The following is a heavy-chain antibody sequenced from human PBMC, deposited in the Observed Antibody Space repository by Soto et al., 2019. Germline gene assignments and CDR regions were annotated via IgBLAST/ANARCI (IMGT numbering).Heavy chain of an antibody. J-gene: IGHJ6*02. Sequence: GGSLRLSCAASGFTLNTYWMNWVRQVTGKGLVWVSRISGDGYTTTYADSVKGRFTISRDNAKNTLYLQMNSLRAEDTAVYYCARSGGDSHYYYGVDVWGQGTTVTVSS. CDR1: GFTLNTYW. CDR2: ISGDGYTT. CDR3: ARSGGDSHYYYGVDV. V-gene: IGHV3-74*03. D-gene: IGHD2-21*02.